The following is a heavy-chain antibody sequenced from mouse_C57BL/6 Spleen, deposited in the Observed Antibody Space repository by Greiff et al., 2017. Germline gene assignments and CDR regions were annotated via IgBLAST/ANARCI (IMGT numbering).Heavy chain of an antibody. Sequence: VQLQQPGAELVMPGASVKLSCKASGYTFTSYWMHWVKQRPGQGLEWIGEADPSDSYTNYNQKFKGKSTLTVDKSSSTAYMQLSSLTSEASAVYYCARQDGNYFDYWVQGTTLTVSS. D-gene: IGHD2-1*01. CDR2: ADPSDSYT. CDR1: GYTFTSYW. CDR3: ARQDGNYFDY. J-gene: IGHJ2*01. V-gene: IGHV1-69*01.